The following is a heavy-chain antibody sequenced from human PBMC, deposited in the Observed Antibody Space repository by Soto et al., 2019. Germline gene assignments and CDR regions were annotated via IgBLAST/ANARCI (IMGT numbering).Heavy chain of an antibody. J-gene: IGHJ2*01. Sequence: QVQLVESGGGVVQPGRSLGLSCAASGFTFNTYGMHWVRQAPGKGLEWVAAISYDGINKYYVDSVKGRFTIPRDNPKNPLYVQLNSLRAEDTALYYCARSPQPTRGIHWYFDLWGRGILVTVSS. V-gene: IGHV3-30*03. CDR3: ARSPQPTRGIHWYFDL. D-gene: IGHD1-26*01. CDR2: ISYDGINK. CDR1: GFTFNTYG.